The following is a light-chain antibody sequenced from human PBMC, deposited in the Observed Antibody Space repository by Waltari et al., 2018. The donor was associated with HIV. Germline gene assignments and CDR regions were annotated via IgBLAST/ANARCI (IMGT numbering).Light chain of an antibody. CDR2: EVS. Sequence: QSALTQPASLSGSPGQSITISCTLAGSDIGYSGLVSWYQQYPGKVPKLMIYEVSKRTSGFSSRFSASKAGNEASLTISDRRTFDEAVYYCSSGTTRGSHVFGSGTKVTV. CDR1: GSDIGYSGL. J-gene: IGLJ1*01. CDR3: SSGTTRGSHV. V-gene: IGLV2-23*02.